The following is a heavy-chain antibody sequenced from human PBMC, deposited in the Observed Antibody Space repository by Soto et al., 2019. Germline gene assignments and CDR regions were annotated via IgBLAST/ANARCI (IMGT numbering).Heavy chain of an antibody. V-gene: IGHV1-46*03. CDR3: ARDQVAAAGTYYYYGMDV. CDR2: INPSGGST. CDR1: GYTFTSYY. Sequence: ASVKVSCKASGYTFTSYYMHWVRQAPGQGLEWMGIINPSGGSTSYAQKFQGRVTMTRDTSTSTVYMELSSLRSEDTAVYYCARDQVAAAGTYYYYGMDVRGQGTTVTVSS. J-gene: IGHJ6*02. D-gene: IGHD6-13*01.